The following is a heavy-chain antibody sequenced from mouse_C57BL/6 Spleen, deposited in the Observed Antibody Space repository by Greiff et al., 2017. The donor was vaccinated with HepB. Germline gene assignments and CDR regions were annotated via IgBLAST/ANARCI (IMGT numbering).Heavy chain of an antibody. CDR1: GFTFSDYY. CDR2: INYDGSST. J-gene: IGHJ2*01. CDR3: AVQLGNYFDY. Sequence: EVKLVESEGGLVQPGSSMKLSCTASGFTFSDYYMAWVRQVPEKGLEWVANINYDGSSTYYLDSLKSRFIISRDNAKNILYLQMSSLKSEDTATYYCAVQLGNYFDYWGQGTTLTVSS. V-gene: IGHV5-16*01. D-gene: IGHD4-1*02.